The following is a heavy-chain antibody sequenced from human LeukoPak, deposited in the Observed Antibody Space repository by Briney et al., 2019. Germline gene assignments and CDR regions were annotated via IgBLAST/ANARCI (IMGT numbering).Heavy chain of an antibody. Sequence: GASVKVSCKASGYMFSSFGISWVRQAPGQGLEWMAWISAVNGDIHPSQKFQDRVTLTADASTSTAYMELRSLRSDDTAVYYCARALRYFDWLPVVRPGSLDYWGQGTLVTVSS. CDR2: ISAVNGDI. D-gene: IGHD3-9*01. V-gene: IGHV1-18*01. CDR1: GYMFSSFG. J-gene: IGHJ4*02. CDR3: ARALRYFDWLPVVRPGSLDY.